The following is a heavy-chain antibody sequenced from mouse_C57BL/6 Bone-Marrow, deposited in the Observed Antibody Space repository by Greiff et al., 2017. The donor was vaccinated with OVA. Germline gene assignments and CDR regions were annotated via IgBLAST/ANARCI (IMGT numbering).Heavy chain of an antibody. V-gene: IGHV1-54*01. CDR2: INPGSGGT. Sequence: QVQLQQSGAELVRPGTSVKVSCKASGYAFTNYLIEWVKQRPGQGLEWIGVINPGSGGTNYNEKFKGKATLTADKSSSTAYMQLSSLTSEDSAVYFCARWRQDFDYWGQGTTLTVSS. CDR3: ARWRQDFDY. CDR1: GYAFTNYL. J-gene: IGHJ2*01. D-gene: IGHD6-1*01.